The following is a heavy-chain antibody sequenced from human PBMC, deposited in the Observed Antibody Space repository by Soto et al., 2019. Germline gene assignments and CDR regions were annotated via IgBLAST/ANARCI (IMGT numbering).Heavy chain of an antibody. Sequence: GESLKISCKGSGYSFTSYWISWVRQMPGKGLEWMGRIDPSDSYTNYSPSFQGHVTISADKSISTAYLQWSSLKASDTAMYYCARHEPRAAADHYYGMDVWGQGTTVTVSS. J-gene: IGHJ6*02. CDR3: ARHEPRAAADHYYGMDV. D-gene: IGHD6-25*01. CDR1: GYSFTSYW. V-gene: IGHV5-10-1*01. CDR2: IDPSDSYT.